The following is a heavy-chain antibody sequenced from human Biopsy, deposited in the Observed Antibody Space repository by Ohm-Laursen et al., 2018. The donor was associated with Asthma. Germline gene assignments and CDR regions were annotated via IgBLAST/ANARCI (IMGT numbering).Heavy chain of an antibody. J-gene: IGHJ4*02. V-gene: IGHV1-69*01. CDR3: ARERIAARQRRYYFDY. Sequence: SSVKVSCKASGGTFSSYAISWVRQAPGQGLEWMGGIIPIFGTANYAQKFQGRVTITADESTGTAYMELSSLRSEDTAVYYCARERIAARQRRYYFDYWGQGTLVTVSS. CDR2: IIPIFGTA. CDR1: GGTFSSYA. D-gene: IGHD6-6*01.